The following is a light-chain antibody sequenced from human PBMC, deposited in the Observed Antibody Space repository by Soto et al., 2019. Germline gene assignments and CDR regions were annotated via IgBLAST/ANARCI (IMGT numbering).Light chain of an antibody. CDR2: GAS. CDR1: QSVSSSY. CDR3: QQYDSLPVT. V-gene: IGKV3-20*01. J-gene: IGKJ1*01. Sequence: IVLTQSPGTLSLSPGERATLSCRASQSVSSSYLAWYQQKPGQAPRLLIYGASSRATGIPDRFSGSGSGTAFTLTISRLEPDDFAVYYGQQYDSLPVTFGQGTRVEIK.